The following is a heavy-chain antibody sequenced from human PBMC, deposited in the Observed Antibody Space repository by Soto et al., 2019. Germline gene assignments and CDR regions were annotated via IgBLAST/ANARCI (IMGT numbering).Heavy chain of an antibody. CDR3: ARVGSSSWYYFDY. V-gene: IGHV1-69*02. J-gene: IGHJ4*02. CDR1: GGTFSSYT. D-gene: IGHD6-13*01. CDR2: IIPILGIA. Sequence: QVQLVQSGAEVKKPGSSVKVSCKASGGTFSSYTIGWVRQAPGQGLEWMGRIIPILGIANYAQKFQGRVTITADKSTSTAYMELSSLSSEDTAVYYCARVGSSSWYYFDYWGQGTLVTVSS.